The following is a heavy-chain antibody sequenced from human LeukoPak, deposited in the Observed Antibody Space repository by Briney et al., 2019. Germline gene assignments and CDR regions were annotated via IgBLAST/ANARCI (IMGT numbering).Heavy chain of an antibody. Sequence: SETLSLTCTVSGGSISSSSYYWGWIRQPPGKGLEWIGSIDYSGNTYYSPSLKSRATISIDTSKTQFSLKLNSVTAADTAVFYCAREYTLYRSGWFLDYWGQGAVVTVSS. CDR3: AREYTLYRSGWFLDY. CDR2: IDYSGNT. CDR1: GGSISSSSYY. V-gene: IGHV4-39*07. J-gene: IGHJ4*02. D-gene: IGHD6-19*01.